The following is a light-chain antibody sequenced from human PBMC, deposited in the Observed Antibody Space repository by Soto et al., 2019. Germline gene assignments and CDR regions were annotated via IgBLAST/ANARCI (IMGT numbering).Light chain of an antibody. J-gene: IGKJ5*01. Sequence: DIQMTQSPSSLSASVGDRFTITCRASQSISSYLNWYQQKPGKAPKLLIYAASSLQSGVPSRFSGSGSGTDFTLTISSLQPEDFGTYYCQQANSLSITFGQGTRLEIK. CDR3: QQANSLSIT. CDR1: QSISSY. CDR2: AAS. V-gene: IGKV1-39*01.